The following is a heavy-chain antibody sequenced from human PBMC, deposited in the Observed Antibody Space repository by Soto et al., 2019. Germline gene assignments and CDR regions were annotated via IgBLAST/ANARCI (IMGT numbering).Heavy chain of an antibody. V-gene: IGHV3-15*07. CDR2: IKSKTDGGTI. Sequence: GGSLRLSCAASGFTFSNAWMNWVRQAPGKGLEWVGRIKSKTDGGTIDYAAPVKGRFTISRDDSKNTLYLQMNSLKTEDTAVYYCQGTDIVVVPAASTLPWGQGTLVTVSS. J-gene: IGHJ5*02. CDR1: GFTFSNAW. D-gene: IGHD2-2*01. CDR3: QGTDIVVVPAASTLP.